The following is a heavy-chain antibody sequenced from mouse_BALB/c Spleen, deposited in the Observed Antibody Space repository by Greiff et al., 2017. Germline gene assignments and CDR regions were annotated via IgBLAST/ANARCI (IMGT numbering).Heavy chain of an antibody. CDR3: AWYGNYYAMDY. Sequence: EVQRVESGPELMKPGASVKISCKASGYSFTSYYMHWVKQSHGKSLEWIGYIDPFNGGTSYNQKFKGKATLTVDKSSSTAYMHLSSLTSEDSAVYYCAWYGNYYAMDYWGQGTSVTVSS. CDR2: IDPFNGGT. V-gene: IGHV1S135*01. D-gene: IGHD2-10*02. J-gene: IGHJ4*01. CDR1: GYSFTSYY.